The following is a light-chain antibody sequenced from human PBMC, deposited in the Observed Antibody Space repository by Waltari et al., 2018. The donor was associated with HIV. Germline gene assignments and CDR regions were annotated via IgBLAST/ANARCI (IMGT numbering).Light chain of an antibody. CDR1: NIAATKS. CDR3: QVWEGGGDPVI. J-gene: IGLJ2*01. CDR2: DDR. V-gene: IGLV3-21*02. Sequence: SYVLTQPPSVSVAPGQTARITCGGNNIAATKSVHWYRLNPGQAPVVVIYDDRDRPSGIPVRFSGSSSGDTATLTSSRAEAGDEADYYCQVWEGGGDPVIFGGGTKLAVV.